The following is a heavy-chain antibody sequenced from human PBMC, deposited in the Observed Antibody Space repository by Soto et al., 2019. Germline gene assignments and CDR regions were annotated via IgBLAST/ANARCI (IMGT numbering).Heavy chain of an antibody. D-gene: IGHD5-12*01. CDR1: GYTFTSYA. Sequence: ASVKVSCKASGYTFTSYAIHWVRQAPGQRLEWMGWISADNGNTNYAQKLQGRVTMTTDTSTSTAYMELRSLRSDDTAVYYCYLNSGYDLEFVVWGQGTTVTVSS. J-gene: IGHJ6*02. CDR2: ISADNGNT. CDR3: YLNSGYDLEFVV. V-gene: IGHV1-18*01.